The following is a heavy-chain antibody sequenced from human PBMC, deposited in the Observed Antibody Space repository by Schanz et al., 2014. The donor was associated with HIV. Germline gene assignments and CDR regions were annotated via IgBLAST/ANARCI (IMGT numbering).Heavy chain of an antibody. CDR1: GYTFIDYY. Sequence: QVQLVQSGAEVKKPGASVKVSCKASGYTFIDYYMHWVRQAPGQGLEWMGWMNPNSGNTGYAQKFQGRVTITADKSTRTAYMELSSLRFEDTAVYYCASHGEGITMIVVVNGGYYGMDVWGQGTTVTVSS. V-gene: IGHV1-8*03. J-gene: IGHJ6*02. D-gene: IGHD3-22*01. CDR3: ASHGEGITMIVVVNGGYYGMDV. CDR2: MNPNSGNT.